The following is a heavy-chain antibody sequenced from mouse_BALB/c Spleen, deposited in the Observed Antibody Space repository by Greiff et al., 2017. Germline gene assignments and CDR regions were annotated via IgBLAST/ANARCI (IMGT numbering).Heavy chain of an antibody. Sequence: QVQLQQSGAELVRPGVSVKISCKGSGYTFTDYAMHWVKQSHAKSLEWIGVISTYYGDASYNQKFKGKATMTVDKSSSTAYMELARLTSEDSAIYYCARDYNAIDYWGQGTSVTVSS. CDR3: ARDYNAIDY. CDR1: GYTFTDYA. J-gene: IGHJ4*01. V-gene: IGHV1S137*01. CDR2: ISTYYGDA.